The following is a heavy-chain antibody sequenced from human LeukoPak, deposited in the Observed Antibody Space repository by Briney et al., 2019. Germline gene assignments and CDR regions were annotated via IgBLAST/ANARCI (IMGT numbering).Heavy chain of an antibody. V-gene: IGHV3-21*01. J-gene: IGHJ4*02. D-gene: IGHD1-26*01. CDR2: ISSSSSYI. CDR1: GFTFSSYS. CDR3: GREKVGAPIDY. Sequence: GGSLRLSCAASGFTFSSYSMNWVRQAPGKGLEWVSSISSSSSYIYYADSVKGRFTISRDNAKNSMYLQMNSLRAEDTAVYYCGREKVGAPIDYWGQGTLVTVSS.